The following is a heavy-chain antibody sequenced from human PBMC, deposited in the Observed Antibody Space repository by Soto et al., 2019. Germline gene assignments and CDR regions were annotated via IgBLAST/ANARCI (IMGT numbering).Heavy chain of an antibody. Sequence: SETLSLACTVSGGSISTTSYYWGWIRQPPGKGLEWIGTIYYNGATQYNPSLKSRVTVSVDTSKNQFSLRLTSVIASDTAVYYCAREDRTTTLSGGYWGQGTLVTVS. CDR2: IYYNGAT. J-gene: IGHJ4*02. V-gene: IGHV4-39*02. D-gene: IGHD4-17*01. CDR1: GGSISTTSYY. CDR3: AREDRTTTLSGGY.